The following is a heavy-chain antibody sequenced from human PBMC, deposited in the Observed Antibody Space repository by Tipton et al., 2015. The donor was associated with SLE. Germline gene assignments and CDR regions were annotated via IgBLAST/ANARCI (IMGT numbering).Heavy chain of an antibody. V-gene: IGHV4-59*01. CDR1: GGSISSYY. Sequence: TLSLTCAVYGGSISSYYWSWIRQPPGKGLEWMGYIYSSGSTNYNPTLKSRVTISVATSKNQFSLKLSSVTAADTAVYYCARGGVSTVTSFDYWGQGTLVTVSS. J-gene: IGHJ4*02. D-gene: IGHD4-11*01. CDR3: ARGGVSTVTSFDY. CDR2: IYSSGST.